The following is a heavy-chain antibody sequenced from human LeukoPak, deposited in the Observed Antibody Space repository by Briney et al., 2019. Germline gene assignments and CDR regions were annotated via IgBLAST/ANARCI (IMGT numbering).Heavy chain of an antibody. D-gene: IGHD3-9*01. Sequence: GGSLRLSCVASGFTFGDYPMHWVRQVPGKGLEWVSGINWNGGSIGYADSVKGRFTISRDNSKNTLYLQMNSLRAEDTAVYYCAKDHQYYDILTGYLDYWGQGTLVTVSS. CDR1: GFTFGDYP. CDR3: AKDHQYYDILTGYLDY. J-gene: IGHJ4*02. CDR2: INWNGGSI. V-gene: IGHV3-9*01.